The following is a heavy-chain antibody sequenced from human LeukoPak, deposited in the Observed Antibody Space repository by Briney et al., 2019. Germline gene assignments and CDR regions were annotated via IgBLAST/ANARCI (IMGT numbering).Heavy chain of an antibody. D-gene: IGHD3/OR15-3a*01. CDR1: GVSISSSNSY. Sequence: MSSETLSLTRTVSGVSISSSNSYWGWIRQPPGKGLEWIGSIYYSGNTYYNASLKSQVSISIDTSKNQFSLKLTSVTAADTAVYYCARQTGSGLFILPGGQGTLVTVSS. CDR2: IYYSGNT. CDR3: ARQTGSGLFILP. J-gene: IGHJ4*02. V-gene: IGHV4-39*01.